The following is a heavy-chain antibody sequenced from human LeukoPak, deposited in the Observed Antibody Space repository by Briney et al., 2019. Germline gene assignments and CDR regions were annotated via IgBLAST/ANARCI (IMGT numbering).Heavy chain of an antibody. CDR2: INPNSGGT. Sequence: ASVKVSRKASGYTFTGYYMHWVRQAPGQGLEWMGWINPNSGGTNYAQKFQGRVTMTRDTSISTAYMELSRLRSDDTAVYYCARVRSSSWYEAYYFDYWGQGTLVTVSS. J-gene: IGHJ4*02. CDR1: GYTFTGYY. CDR3: ARVRSSSWYEAYYFDY. D-gene: IGHD6-13*01. V-gene: IGHV1-2*02.